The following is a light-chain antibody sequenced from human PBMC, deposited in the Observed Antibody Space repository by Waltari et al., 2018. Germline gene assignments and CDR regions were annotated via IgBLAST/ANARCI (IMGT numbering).Light chain of an antibody. J-gene: IGKJ1*01. CDR3: QQYYSSPPT. CDR1: QTVLYSSNNKHY. CDR2: WAS. Sequence: DIVMTQSPDSLAVSLGERATINCKSSQTVLYSSNNKHYLAWYQQKPGQPPSLLIYWASTRESGVPDRFSGSGSGTDFTLTISSLQAEDVAVYFCQQYYSSPPTFGQGTKVEIK. V-gene: IGKV4-1*01.